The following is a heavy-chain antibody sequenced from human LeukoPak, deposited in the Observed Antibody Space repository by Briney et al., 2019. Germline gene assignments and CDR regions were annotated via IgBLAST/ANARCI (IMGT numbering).Heavy chain of an antibody. CDR2: VRYDGSNK. D-gene: IGHD3-3*01. V-gene: IGHV3-30*02. CDR1: GFTFSSYG. J-gene: IGHJ4*02. CDR3: AKDRGITIFGVVTLMDY. Sequence: GGSLRLSCAASGFTFSSYGMHWVRQAPGKGLEWVAFVRYDGSNKYYADSVKGRFTISRDNSKDTLYLQMNSLRAEDTAVYYCAKDRGITIFGVVTLMDYWGQGTLVTVSS.